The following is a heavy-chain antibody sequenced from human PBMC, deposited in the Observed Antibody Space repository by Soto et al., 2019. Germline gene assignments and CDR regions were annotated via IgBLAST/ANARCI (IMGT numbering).Heavy chain of an antibody. CDR1: GYTVTDYY. Sequence: QVQLVQSGTEVKKPGASVKVSCKASGYTVTDYYIHWVRQAPGQGLEWMGWIDPKNGGTIYAQKVQDRVTMTRDTSISTAYMDLSRLTSDDTALYYCARDDYGIYPYWGQETLVTVSS. V-gene: IGHV1-2*02. D-gene: IGHD1-26*01. J-gene: IGHJ4*02. CDR3: ARDDYGIYPY. CDR2: IDPKNGGT.